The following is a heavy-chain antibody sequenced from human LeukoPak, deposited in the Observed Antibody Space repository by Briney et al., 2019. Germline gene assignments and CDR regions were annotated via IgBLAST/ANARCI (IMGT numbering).Heavy chain of an antibody. D-gene: IGHD2-15*01. CDR2: ISSSSSYI. Sequence: PGGSLRLSCAASGFTFSSYSMNWVRQAPGKGLEWVSSISSSSSYIYYADSVKGRFTISRDNAKNSLYLQMNSLRAEDTAVYYCAREVAGPAKAFDIWGQGTMVTVSS. V-gene: IGHV3-21*01. J-gene: IGHJ3*02. CDR3: AREVAGPAKAFDI. CDR1: GFTFSSYS.